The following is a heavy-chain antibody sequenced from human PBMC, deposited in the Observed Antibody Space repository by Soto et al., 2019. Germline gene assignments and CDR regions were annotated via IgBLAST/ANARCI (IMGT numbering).Heavy chain of an antibody. CDR3: ASAGYSSSYGMDV. J-gene: IGHJ6*02. V-gene: IGHV4-39*01. Sequence: QLQLQESGPGLVKPSETLSLTCTVSGGSISSSSYYWGWIRQPPGKGLEWIGSIYYSGSTYYNPSLKSRVTISVDTSKNQFSLKRSSVTAADTAVYYCASAGYSSSYGMDVWGQGTTVTVSS. CDR1: GGSISSSSYY. CDR2: IYYSGST. D-gene: IGHD6-13*01.